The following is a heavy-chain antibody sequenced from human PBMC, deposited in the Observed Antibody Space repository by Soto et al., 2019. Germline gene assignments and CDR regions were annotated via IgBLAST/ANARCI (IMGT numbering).Heavy chain of an antibody. CDR3: ARHTPAISISDH. Sequence: PSETLSLTCTVYGCYISSSSYYGGWIRQPPGKGLEWIGSIYYSGGTYYKQSLKSRVTISVDMSKNLFSLKLSSVTAADTAVYYCARHTPAISISDHWGQGTLVTVSS. CDR1: GCYISSSSYY. CDR2: IYYSGGT. V-gene: IGHV4-39*01. D-gene: IGHD2-15*01. J-gene: IGHJ4*02.